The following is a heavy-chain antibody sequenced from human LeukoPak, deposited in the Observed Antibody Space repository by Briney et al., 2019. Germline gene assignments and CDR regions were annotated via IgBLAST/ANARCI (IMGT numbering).Heavy chain of an antibody. J-gene: IGHJ2*01. Sequence: SETLPLTCTVSGDSISSYYWTWIRQPPGKGLEWIGYIYYTGSTNYNPSLKSRVTMSVDTSKNQFSLKLSSVTAADTAVYYCARMIMSYFDLWGRGTLVTVSS. V-gene: IGHV4-59*08. CDR1: GDSISSYY. CDR2: IYYTGST. CDR3: ARMIMSYFDL. D-gene: IGHD3-16*01.